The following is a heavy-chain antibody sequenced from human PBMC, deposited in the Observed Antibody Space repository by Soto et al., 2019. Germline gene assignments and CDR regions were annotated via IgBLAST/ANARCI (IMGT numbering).Heavy chain of an antibody. CDR2: MNPNSGNT. V-gene: IGHV1-8*01. J-gene: IGHJ6*02. Sequence: QVQLVQSGAEVKKPGASVKVSCKASGYTFTSYDINWVRQATGQGLEWMGWMNPNSGNTGYAQEFQGRVTMTSNTSIITAYMELSSLRAEDTAVYYCAREVNFYGLDVWGQGTTVTVSS. CDR3: AREVNFYGLDV. CDR1: GYTFTSYD.